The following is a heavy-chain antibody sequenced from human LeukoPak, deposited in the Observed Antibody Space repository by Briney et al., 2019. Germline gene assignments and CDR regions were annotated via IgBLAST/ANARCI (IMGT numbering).Heavy chain of an antibody. J-gene: IGHJ4*02. CDR3: AREVREYQLLGSNDY. D-gene: IGHD2-2*01. Sequence: PGGSLRLSCAASGFTFSSYSMNWVRQAPGKGLEWVSSISSSSSYIYYADSVKGRFTISRDNAKNSLYLQMNSLRAEDTAVYYCAREVREYQLLGSNDYWGQGTLVTVSS. V-gene: IGHV3-21*01. CDR1: GFTFSSYS. CDR2: ISSSSSYI.